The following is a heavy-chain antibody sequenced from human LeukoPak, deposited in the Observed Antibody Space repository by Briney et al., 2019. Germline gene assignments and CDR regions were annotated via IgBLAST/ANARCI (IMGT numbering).Heavy chain of an antibody. V-gene: IGHV4-4*02. CDR1: GGSTSSSNW. J-gene: IGHJ6*02. CDR3: ARASYGMDV. CDR2: INHSGST. Sequence: KPSGTLSLTCAVSGGSTSSSNWWSWVRQPPGKGLEWIGEINHSGSTNYNPSLKGRVTISVDKSKNQFSLKLSFVTAADTAVYYCARASYGMDVWGQGTTVTVS.